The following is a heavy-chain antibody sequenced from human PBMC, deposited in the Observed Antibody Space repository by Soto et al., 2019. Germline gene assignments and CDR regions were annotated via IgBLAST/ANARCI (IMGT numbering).Heavy chain of an antibody. J-gene: IGHJ5*02. Sequence: SETLSLTCAVSGVSISSGGYSWSWIRQPPGKGLEWIGYIYHSGSTYYNPSLKSRVTISVDRSKNQFSLKLTSVTAADTAVYYCARDPAPWGQGTLVTVSS. CDR1: GVSISSGGYS. CDR2: IYHSGST. V-gene: IGHV4-30-2*01. CDR3: ARDPAP.